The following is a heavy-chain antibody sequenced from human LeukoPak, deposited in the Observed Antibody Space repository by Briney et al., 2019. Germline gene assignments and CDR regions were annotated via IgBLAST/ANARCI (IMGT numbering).Heavy chain of an antibody. CDR3: ARAYWYFDY. Sequence: SETLSLTCAVYGGSFSGYYWSWIRQSPGKGLEWIGEINHSGSTNYNPSLKSRVTISVDTSKNQFSLKLSSVTAADTAVYYCARAYWYFDYWGQGTLVTVSS. CDR2: INHSGST. CDR1: GGSFSGYY. D-gene: IGHD2-15*01. J-gene: IGHJ4*02. V-gene: IGHV4-34*01.